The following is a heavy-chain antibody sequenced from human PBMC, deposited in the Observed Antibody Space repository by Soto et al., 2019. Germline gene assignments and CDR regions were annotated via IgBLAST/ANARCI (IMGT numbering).Heavy chain of an antibody. CDR1: GFSLSTSGVG. CDR2: IYWDDEK. Sequence: QITLKESGPTLVKPTQTLTLTCTFSGFSLSTSGVGVGWIRQPPGKALEWLALIYWDDEKRYSPSLKRRLTITKDTSKTPVVLTMTNMDPVDTATYFSAHSQEGEFFDYWGQGTLVTVSS. V-gene: IGHV2-5*02. CDR3: AHSQEGEFFDY. J-gene: IGHJ4*02. D-gene: IGHD3-10*01.